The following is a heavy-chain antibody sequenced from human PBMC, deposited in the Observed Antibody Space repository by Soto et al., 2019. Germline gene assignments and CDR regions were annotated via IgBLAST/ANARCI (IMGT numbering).Heavy chain of an antibody. J-gene: IGHJ4*02. CDR2: INAGNGNT. CDR3: AREAVSGRTGFDY. V-gene: IGHV1-3*01. D-gene: IGHD6-19*01. Sequence: ASVKVSCKASGYTFTSYTMHWVRQAPGQRLEWMGWINAGNGNTKYSQKFQGRVTITRDTSASTAYMELSSLRSEDTAVYYCAREAVSGRTGFDYWGQGTLVTVSS. CDR1: GYTFTSYT.